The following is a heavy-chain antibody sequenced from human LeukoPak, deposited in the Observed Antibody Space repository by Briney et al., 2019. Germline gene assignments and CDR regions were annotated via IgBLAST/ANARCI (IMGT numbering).Heavy chain of an antibody. V-gene: IGHV3-23*01. CDR2: ISGSGGTT. CDR3: VAYDPLDF. Sequence: GGSLRLSCAASGFTFSTNAMGWARQAPGKGLEWVSAISGSGGTTYYADSVKGRFAISRDNSKSTLYLLMNSLRAEDTAVYYYVAYDPLDFWGQGTLVTVSS. D-gene: IGHD3-16*01. CDR1: GFTFSTNA. J-gene: IGHJ4*02.